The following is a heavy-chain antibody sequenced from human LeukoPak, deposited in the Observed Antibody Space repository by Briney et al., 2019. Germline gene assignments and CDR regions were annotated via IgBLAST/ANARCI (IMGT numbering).Heavy chain of an antibody. V-gene: IGHV3-23*01. J-gene: IGHJ4*02. CDR1: GFAYSSYA. D-gene: IGHD6-19*01. CDR3: AKGGWSSYFDY. CDR2: TSGGGVNT. Sequence: GGSLRLSCAASGFAYSSYAMTWVRQAPGKGLQWVSTTSGGGVNTYYADSVMGRFTISRDNFKNTLYLQLNSLRADDTAVYYCAKGGWSSYFDYWGLGTLVTVSS.